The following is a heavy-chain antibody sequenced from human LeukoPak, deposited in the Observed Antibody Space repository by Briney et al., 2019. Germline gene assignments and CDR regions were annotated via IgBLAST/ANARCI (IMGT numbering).Heavy chain of an antibody. CDR1: GFSFCSYW. CDR3: ARENRDGYNPYNWFDP. CDR2: IKQEGSEK. V-gene: IGHV3-7*01. Sequence: GGSLRLSCAASGFSFCSYWMSWVRQAPGKGLEWVANIKQEGSEKFYVDSVKGRFTISRDNAKNSLYLKMNSLRAENTAIYYCARENRDGYNPYNWFDPWGQGTLVTVSS. J-gene: IGHJ5*02. D-gene: IGHD5-24*01.